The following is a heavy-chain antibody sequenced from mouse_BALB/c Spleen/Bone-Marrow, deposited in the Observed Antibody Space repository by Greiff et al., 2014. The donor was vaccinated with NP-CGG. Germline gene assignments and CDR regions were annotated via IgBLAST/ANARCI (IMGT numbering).Heavy chain of an antibody. V-gene: IGHV1-77*01. CDR2: IYPGSGSI. CDR1: GYTFTDYI. D-gene: IGHD4-1*01. J-gene: IGHJ4*01. Sequence: VQVVESGPELVKPGASVKMSCKASGYTFTDYIINWVKQRTGQGLEWIGEIYPGSGSIYYNEKFKGKATLTADKSSNTAYMQFSSPTSEDSAVYFCARSPNWDPYYAMDYWGQGTSVTVSS. CDR3: ARSPNWDPYYAMDY.